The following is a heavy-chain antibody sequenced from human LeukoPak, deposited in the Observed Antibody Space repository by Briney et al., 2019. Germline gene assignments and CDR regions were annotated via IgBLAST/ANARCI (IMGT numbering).Heavy chain of an antibody. J-gene: IGHJ4*02. Sequence: GGSLRLSCAASGFTLSSFAMNWVRQAPGKGLEWVSAVSGTSGITYYSDSVTGRFTISRDNSKNTLYLQMNSLRAEDTAVYYCAILSAVAADYWGQGTLVTVSS. D-gene: IGHD6-19*01. CDR3: AILSAVAADY. CDR2: VSGTSGIT. CDR1: GFTLSSFA. V-gene: IGHV3-23*01.